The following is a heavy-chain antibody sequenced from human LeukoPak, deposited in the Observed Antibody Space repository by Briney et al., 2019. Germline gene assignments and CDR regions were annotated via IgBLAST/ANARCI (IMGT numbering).Heavy chain of an antibody. D-gene: IGHD5-24*01. CDR3: ARVGYGYSVYYFDY. CDR1: GGSISSYY. Sequence: SETLSLTCTVSGGSISSYYWSWIRQPAGKGLEWIGRIYTSGSTNYNPSLKSRVTMSVDTSKNQFSLKLSSVTAADTVVYYCARVGYGYSVYYFDYWGQGTLVTVSS. V-gene: IGHV4-4*07. CDR2: IYTSGST. J-gene: IGHJ4*02.